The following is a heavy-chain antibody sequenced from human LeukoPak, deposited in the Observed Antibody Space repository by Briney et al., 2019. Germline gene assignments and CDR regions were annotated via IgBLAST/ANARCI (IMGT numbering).Heavy chain of an antibody. D-gene: IGHD3-3*01. CDR3: ARSLEWAMDV. CDR1: GFTFSSYS. Sequence: GGSLRLSCAASGFTFSSYSMNWVRQAPGKGLEWVSSISSSSSYIYYADSVKGRFTISRDNAKNSLNLQMNSLRAEDTAVYYCARSLEWAMDVWGKGTTVTVSS. J-gene: IGHJ6*03. CDR2: ISSSSSYI. V-gene: IGHV3-21*01.